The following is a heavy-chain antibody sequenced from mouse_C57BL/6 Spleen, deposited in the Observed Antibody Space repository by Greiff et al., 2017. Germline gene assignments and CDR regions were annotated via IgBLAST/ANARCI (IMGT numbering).Heavy chain of an antibody. CDR2: IYYSGTI. CDR1: GISFTPGYYR. J-gene: IGHJ4*01. D-gene: IGHD2-12*01. Sequence: VQLQQSGPGLVKPSQTVILTCTVTGISFTPGYYRWSWIPPFPGNKLVWIGYIYYSGTITPNPSLTSRTTTTSDTPKNQFFLEMNSLTAEDTATYYCERGGPHYNAMDYWGQGTSVTVSS. V-gene: IGHV3-5*01. CDR3: ERGGPHYNAMDY.